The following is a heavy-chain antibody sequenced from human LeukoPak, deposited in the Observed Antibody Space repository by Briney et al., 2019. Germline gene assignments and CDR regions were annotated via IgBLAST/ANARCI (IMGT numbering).Heavy chain of an antibody. Sequence: GGTLTLSCVGSGFTFSDHYMDWVRQAPGKGLEWVGRSRNKANSYTTQYAASVKGRFTISRDDSKNSLYLQMNSLKTEDTAVYYCAISSGWYYFDYWGQGTLVTISS. J-gene: IGHJ4*02. CDR1: GFTFSDHY. CDR3: AISSGWYYFDY. CDR2: SRNKANSYTT. D-gene: IGHD6-19*01. V-gene: IGHV3-72*01.